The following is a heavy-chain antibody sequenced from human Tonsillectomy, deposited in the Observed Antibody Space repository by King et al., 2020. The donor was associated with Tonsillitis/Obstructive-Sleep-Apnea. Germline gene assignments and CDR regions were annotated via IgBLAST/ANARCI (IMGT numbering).Heavy chain of an antibody. J-gene: IGHJ3*02. CDR2: MSWNRGSV. Sequence: VQLVESGGGLVQPGRSLRLSCAASGFMFDDYAMHWVRHRPGKGLEWVSGMSWNRGSVDYADSVKGRFTISRDNAKKTLYLQMNNLSAEDTALYYCAKDIVVRFGEFLTGAFDIGGQGTRVTVSS. V-gene: IGHV3-9*01. CDR1: GFMFDDYA. D-gene: IGHD3-10*01. CDR3: AKDIVVRFGEFLTGAFDI.